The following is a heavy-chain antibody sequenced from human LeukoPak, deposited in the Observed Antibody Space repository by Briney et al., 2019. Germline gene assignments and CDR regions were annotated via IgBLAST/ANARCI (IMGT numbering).Heavy chain of an antibody. V-gene: IGHV3-21*01. CDR3: ARDFLYYYDSSGYPGY. D-gene: IGHD3-22*01. Sequence: GGSLRFSCAASGFSFSTHVLTWVRQAPGKGLEWVSSISSSSSYIYYADSVKGRFTISRDNAKNSLYLQMNSLRAEDTAVYYCARDFLYYYDSSGYPGYWGQGTLVTVSS. CDR1: GFSFSTHV. J-gene: IGHJ4*02. CDR2: ISSSSSYI.